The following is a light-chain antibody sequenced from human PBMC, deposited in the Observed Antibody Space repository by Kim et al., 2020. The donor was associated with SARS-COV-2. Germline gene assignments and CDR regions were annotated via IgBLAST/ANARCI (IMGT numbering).Light chain of an antibody. Sequence: GCPGQTASITCSGDKLGDKYACWYQQKPGQSPVLVIYQDSKRPSGIPERFSGSNAGNTATLTISGTQAMDEADYYCQAWDSSTVVFGGGTQLTVL. J-gene: IGLJ2*01. V-gene: IGLV3-1*01. CDR2: QDS. CDR1: KLGDKY. CDR3: QAWDSSTVV.